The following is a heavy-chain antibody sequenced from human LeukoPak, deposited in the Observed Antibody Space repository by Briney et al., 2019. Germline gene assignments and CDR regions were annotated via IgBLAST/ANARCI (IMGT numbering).Heavy chain of an antibody. V-gene: IGHV1-18*01. D-gene: IGHD3-3*01. Sequence: ASVKVSCKASGYTFTSYGISWVRQAPGQGLEWMGWISAYNGNTNYAQKLQGRVTMTTDTSTSTAYMGLRSLRSDDTAVYYCARDIGITIFGVVIRSDYYYGMDVWGQGTTVTVSS. J-gene: IGHJ6*02. CDR2: ISAYNGNT. CDR3: ARDIGITIFGVVIRSDYYYGMDV. CDR1: GYTFTSYG.